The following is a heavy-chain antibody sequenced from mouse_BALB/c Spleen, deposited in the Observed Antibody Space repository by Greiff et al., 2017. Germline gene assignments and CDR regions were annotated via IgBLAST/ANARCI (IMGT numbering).Heavy chain of an antibody. CDR2: IYPGSGST. Sequence: LQQPGSELVRPGASVKLSCKASGYTFTSYWMHWVKQRPGQGLEWIGNIYPGSGSTNYDEKFKSKATLTVDTSSSTAYMQLSSLTSEYSAVYYCTRWGSWGQGTSVTVSS. J-gene: IGHJ4*01. CDR1: GYTFTSYW. CDR3: TRWGS. V-gene: IGHV1S22*01.